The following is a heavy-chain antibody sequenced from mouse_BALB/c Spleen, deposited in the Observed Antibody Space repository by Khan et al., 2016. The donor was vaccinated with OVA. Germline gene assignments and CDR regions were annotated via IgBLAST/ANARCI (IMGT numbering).Heavy chain of an antibody. CDR2: INTYTGEP. CDR3: ARPPYFSYVMDD. CDR1: GHTFTKYG. D-gene: IGHD2-10*01. V-gene: IGHV9-3-1*01. Sequence: QIQLVQSGPELKKPGETVKISCESSGHTFTKYGMNWVKQAPGKGLKWMGWINTYTGEPTYAYDFNGRFDFSLEASASTAYLQINNLKNEDTATCICARPPYFSYVMDDWGQGTSVIVSS. J-gene: IGHJ4*01.